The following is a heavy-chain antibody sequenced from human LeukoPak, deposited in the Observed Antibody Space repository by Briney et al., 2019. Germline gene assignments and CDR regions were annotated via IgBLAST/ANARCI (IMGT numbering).Heavy chain of an antibody. CDR1: GFTFSSYS. J-gene: IGHJ4*02. Sequence: GGSLRLSCAASGFTFSSYSMNWVRQAPGKGLEWVSSISSSSSYIYYADSVKGRFTISRDNAKNSLYLQMNSLRAEDTAVYYCARRLPYYYDSSAHIDYWGQGTLVTVSS. V-gene: IGHV3-21*01. CDR3: ARRLPYYYDSSAHIDY. D-gene: IGHD3-22*01. CDR2: ISSSSSYI.